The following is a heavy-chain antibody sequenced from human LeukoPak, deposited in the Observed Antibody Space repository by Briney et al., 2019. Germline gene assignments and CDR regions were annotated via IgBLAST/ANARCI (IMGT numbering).Heavy chain of an antibody. CDR3: AKRGPIVVVTANPYYFDY. CDR2: ISGSGGST. CDR1: GFTFSSYS. J-gene: IGHJ4*02. Sequence: QAGGSLRLSCAASGFTFSSYSVNWVRQAPGKGLEWVSAISGSGGSTYYADSVKGRFTISRDNSKNTLYLQMNSLRAEDTAVYYCAKRGPIVVVTANPYYFDYWGQGTLVTVSS. D-gene: IGHD2-21*02. V-gene: IGHV3-23*01.